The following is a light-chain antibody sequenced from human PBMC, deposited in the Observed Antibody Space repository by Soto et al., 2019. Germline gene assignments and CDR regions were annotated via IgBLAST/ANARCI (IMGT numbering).Light chain of an antibody. V-gene: IGKV1-5*01. CDR2: DAS. CDR3: QQYDNRLT. Sequence: DIQMTQSTSTLSASVGDRVTITCRASQSIGSRLAWYQQKPGKAPKVQIYDASSLESGVPSRFSGSGSGTEFTLTISCLQSEDFATYYCQQYDNRLTFGGGTKVDIK. CDR1: QSIGSR. J-gene: IGKJ4*01.